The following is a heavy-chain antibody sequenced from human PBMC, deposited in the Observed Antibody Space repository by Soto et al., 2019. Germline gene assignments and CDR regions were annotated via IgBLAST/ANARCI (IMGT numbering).Heavy chain of an antibody. CDR3: ARDGMDTLHRQQLKPFDY. D-gene: IGHD5-18*01. CDR1: GFTFDDYA. Sequence: SLSVSCAASGFTFDDYAMHWVRQAPGKGLEWVSGITWNSGTPGYADSVKGRFTISRDNAKNSLYLQMNSLRAEDTAVYYCARDGMDTLHRQQLKPFDYWGQGTLVTVSS. V-gene: IGHV3-9*01. CDR2: ITWNSGTP. J-gene: IGHJ4*02.